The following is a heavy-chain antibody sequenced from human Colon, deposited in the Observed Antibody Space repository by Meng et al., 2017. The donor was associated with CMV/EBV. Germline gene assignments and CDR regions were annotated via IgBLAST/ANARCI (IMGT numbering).Heavy chain of an antibody. D-gene: IGHD6-13*01. CDR2: ISHSSDT. J-gene: IGHJ4*02. CDR3: ARGWPPDY. CDR1: GFTFSSYS. Sequence: ETLSLTCAASGFTFSSYSLNWVRQAPGKGLEWVSSISHSSDTKYADSVKGRFTLSRDNAQNSVFLQMNSLTAEDTAVYYCARGWPPDYWGQGTTVTVSS. V-gene: IGHV3-21*06.